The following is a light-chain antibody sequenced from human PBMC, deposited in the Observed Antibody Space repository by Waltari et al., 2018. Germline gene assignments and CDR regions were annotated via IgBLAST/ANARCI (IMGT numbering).Light chain of an antibody. Sequence: QSALTQPASVSGSPGQSITISCTGTSSDVGGYDYVSWYQQYPAKAPRLLIFDVTLRPSGGSNRCSGSKSGNTASLTISGLQPEDEAAYYCSSYSGRITHVFGTGTQLTVL. V-gene: IGLV2-14*03. CDR2: DVT. CDR1: SSDVGGYDY. J-gene: IGLJ1*01. CDR3: SSYSGRITHV.